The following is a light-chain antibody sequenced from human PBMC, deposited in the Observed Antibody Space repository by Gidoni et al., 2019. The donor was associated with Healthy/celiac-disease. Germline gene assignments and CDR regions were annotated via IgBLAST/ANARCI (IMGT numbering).Light chain of an antibody. V-gene: IGKV2-28*01. J-gene: IGKJ4*01. CDR3: MQALLALT. CDR2: LGS. CDR1: QSLLHSNGYNY. Sequence: PRPPPPPPGGPASISRRFSQSLLHSNGYNYLDWYLQKPGQSPQLLIYLGSNRASGVPDRFSGSGSGTDFTLKISRVEAEDVGVYYCMQALLALTFGGGTKVEIK.